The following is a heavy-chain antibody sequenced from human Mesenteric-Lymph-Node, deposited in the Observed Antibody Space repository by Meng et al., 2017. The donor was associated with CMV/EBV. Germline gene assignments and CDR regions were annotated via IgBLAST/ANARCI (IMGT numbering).Heavy chain of an antibody. CDR1: GFTFSNYA. CDR2: ISYDGTST. J-gene: IGHJ4*02. CDR3: ARGDGNGWSVDY. Sequence: GESLKISCAASGFTFSNYAMHRVRQAPGKGLEWVAVISYDGTSTYYADSVKGRFTISSDNPTNTLYLQMSSLRGEDTAVYHCARGDGNGWSVDYWGQGTLVTVSS. V-gene: IGHV3-30-3*01. D-gene: IGHD6-19*01.